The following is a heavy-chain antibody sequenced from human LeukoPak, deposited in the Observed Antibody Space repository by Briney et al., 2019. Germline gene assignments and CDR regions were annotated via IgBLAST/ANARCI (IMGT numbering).Heavy chain of an antibody. J-gene: IGHJ4*02. Sequence: SETLSLTCTVSGGSISGSSYYWSWIRQHPGKGLVWIGYIYYSGSTYYNPSLKSRVTISVDTSKNQFSLKLSSVTAADTAVYYCARALTTVTTFCFDYWGQGTLVTVSS. D-gene: IGHD4-17*01. CDR1: GGSISGSSYY. CDR3: ARALTTVTTFCFDY. V-gene: IGHV4-31*03. CDR2: IYYSGST.